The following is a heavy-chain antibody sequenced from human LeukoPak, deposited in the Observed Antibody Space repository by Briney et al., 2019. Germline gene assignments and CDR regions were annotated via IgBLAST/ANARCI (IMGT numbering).Heavy chain of an antibody. CDR2: ISNSGGTI. CDR1: GFSFSAYY. CDR3: ARDPYTSGSDY. J-gene: IGHJ4*02. V-gene: IGHV3-11*01. D-gene: IGHD6-19*01. Sequence: GGSLRLSCAASGFSFSAYYMSWIRQAPGKGLEWVSYISNSGGTIYHAVSVKGRSTISRDNAKNSLYLQMNSLRAEDTAVYYCARDPYTSGSDYWGQGTLVTVSS.